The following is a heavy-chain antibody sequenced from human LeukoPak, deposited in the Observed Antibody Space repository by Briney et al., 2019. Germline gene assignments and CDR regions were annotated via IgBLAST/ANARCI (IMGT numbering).Heavy chain of an antibody. V-gene: IGHV3-9*01. D-gene: IGHD3-22*01. J-gene: IGHJ4*02. Sequence: PGRSLRLSCAASGFTFDDYAMHWVRQAPGKGLEWVSGISWNSGSIGYADSVKGRFTISRDNAKNSLYLQMNSLRAEDTAVYYCAALYYYDSSGYQNIDYWGQGTLVTVSS. CDR1: GFTFDDYA. CDR2: ISWNSGSI. CDR3: AALYYYDSSGYQNIDY.